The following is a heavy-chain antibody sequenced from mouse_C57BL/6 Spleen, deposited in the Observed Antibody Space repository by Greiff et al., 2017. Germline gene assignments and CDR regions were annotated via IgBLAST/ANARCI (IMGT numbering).Heavy chain of an antibody. CDR3: ARYKRYYDYGYYAMDY. Sequence: EVKVVESGGGLVQPGGSLSLSCAASGFTFTAYYMSLVRQPPGKALEWLSFIRNKANGYTTEYSASVKGRFTISRDTSQSILYLQMNALRAEDSATYYCARYKRYYDYGYYAMDYWGQGTSVTVSS. CDR2: IRNKANGYTT. V-gene: IGHV7-3*01. J-gene: IGHJ4*01. D-gene: IGHD2-4*01. CDR1: GFTFTAYY.